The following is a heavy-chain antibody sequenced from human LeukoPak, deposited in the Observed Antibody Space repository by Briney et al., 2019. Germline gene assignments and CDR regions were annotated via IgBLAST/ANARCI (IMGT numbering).Heavy chain of an antibody. Sequence: GGSLRLSCAASGFTFSSYSMNWVRQAPGKGLEWVSSISSSSSYIYYADSVKGRFTISRDNAKNSLYLQMNSLRAEDTAVYYCARIVASGSYYDGDYWRQGTLVTVSS. CDR1: GFTFSSYS. CDR3: ARIVASGSYYDGDY. V-gene: IGHV3-21*01. CDR2: ISSSSSYI. J-gene: IGHJ4*02. D-gene: IGHD1-26*01.